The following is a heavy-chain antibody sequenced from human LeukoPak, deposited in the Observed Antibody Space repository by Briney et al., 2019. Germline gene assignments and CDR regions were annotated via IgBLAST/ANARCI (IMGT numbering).Heavy chain of an antibody. CDR1: GFTFSSYG. Sequence: GGSLRLSCAASGFTFSSYGMHWVRQAPGKGLEWVAVISYDGSNKYYADSVKGRFTISRDNSKNTLYLQMNSLRAEDTAVYYCAKDHRYSSGWYGTSYYYYYGMDVWGQGTTVTVSS. V-gene: IGHV3-30*18. D-gene: IGHD6-19*01. CDR2: ISYDGSNK. CDR3: AKDHRYSSGWYGTSYYYYYGMDV. J-gene: IGHJ6*02.